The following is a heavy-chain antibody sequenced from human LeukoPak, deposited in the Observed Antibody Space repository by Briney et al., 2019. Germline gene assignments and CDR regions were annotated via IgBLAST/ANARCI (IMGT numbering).Heavy chain of an antibody. CDR3: ARDRGGPEGD. CDR1: GFTVSSNY. V-gene: IGHV3-53*01. D-gene: IGHD2-15*01. CDR2: IYSSGST. Sequence: PGGSLRPSSAASGFTVSSNYMSWVRQAPGKGLEWVSVIYSSGSTYYADSVKGRFTISRDNSKNTLYLQMNSLRADDTAVYYCARDRGGPEGDWGQGTLVTDSS. J-gene: IGHJ4*02.